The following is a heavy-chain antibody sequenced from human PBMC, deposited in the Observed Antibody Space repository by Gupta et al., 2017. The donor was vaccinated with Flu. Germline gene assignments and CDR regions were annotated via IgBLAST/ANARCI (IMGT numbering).Heavy chain of an antibody. CDR2: IASDGSRT. D-gene: IGHD3-16*01. CDR3: ARDYTVLDL. V-gene: IGHV3-74*01. J-gene: IGHJ4*02. CDR1: GFRFDSYW. Sequence: SGFRFDSYWMHWVRQVPGEGLEWVSRIASDGSRTTYADSVRGRFTTSRDNTENTLYLQMNSLSAEDTAVDYCARDYTVLDLWGQGTPVTVSS.